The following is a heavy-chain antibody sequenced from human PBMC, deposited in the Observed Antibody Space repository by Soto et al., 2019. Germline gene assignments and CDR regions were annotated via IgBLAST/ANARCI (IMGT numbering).Heavy chain of an antibody. Sequence: ASVKVSCKASGGTFSSYTISWVRQAPGQGLEWMGRIIPILGIANYAQKFQGRVTFTADKSTSTAYMELSSLRSEDTAVYYCAVLAVAAQRYAFDIWGRGTMVTVS. CDR2: IIPILGIA. J-gene: IGHJ3*02. D-gene: IGHD6-19*01. CDR3: AVLAVAAQRYAFDI. CDR1: GGTFSSYT. V-gene: IGHV1-69*02.